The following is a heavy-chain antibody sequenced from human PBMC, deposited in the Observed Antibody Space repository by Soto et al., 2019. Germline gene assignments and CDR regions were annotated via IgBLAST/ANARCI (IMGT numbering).Heavy chain of an antibody. CDR1: GDSVSSNTVA. J-gene: IGHJ5*01. CDR2: TYYRSKWYD. CDR3: ARSWLGHQVSWLHS. Sequence: SQTLSLTCAISGDSVSSNTVAWNWIRQSPSRGLEWLGRTYYRSKWYDDYAESVKSRITINPDTSKNQFSLHLNSVTLEDTAVYYCARSWLGHQVSWLHSWGPGTRLSVSS. D-gene: IGHD3-10*01. V-gene: IGHV6-1*01.